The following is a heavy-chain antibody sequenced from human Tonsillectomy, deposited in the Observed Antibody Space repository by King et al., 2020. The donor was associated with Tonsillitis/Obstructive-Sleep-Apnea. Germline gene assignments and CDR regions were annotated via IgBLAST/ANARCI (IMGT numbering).Heavy chain of an antibody. V-gene: IGHV3-72*01. CDR1: GFTFSDYY. J-gene: IGHJ3*02. Sequence: VQLVESGGGLVQPGGSLRLSCAASGFTFSDYYMDWVLQASEKGLEWFGRSRNKRNRYNTEYAASVKGRFTISRDDSKTSLYLQMDSLKIEDTAVYYCARGWGSWDAFDIWGQGTVVTVSS. CDR2: SRNKRNRYNT. D-gene: IGHD2-21*01. CDR3: ARGWGSWDAFDI.